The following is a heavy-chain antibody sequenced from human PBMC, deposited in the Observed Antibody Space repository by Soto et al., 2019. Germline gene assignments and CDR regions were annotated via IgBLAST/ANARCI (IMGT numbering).Heavy chain of an antibody. Sequence: SGPTLVNPTETLTLTCTVSGFSLSNPRMGVSWIRQPPGKALEWLAHIFSNDEKSYSTSLKSRLTISRDTSKSQVVLTMTNMDPVDTATYYCARIQRISMIVVSKPYYDYWGQGALVTVSS. D-gene: IGHD3-22*01. CDR3: ARIQRISMIVVSKPYYDY. CDR1: GFSLSNPRMG. CDR2: IFSNDEK. J-gene: IGHJ4*02. V-gene: IGHV2-26*01.